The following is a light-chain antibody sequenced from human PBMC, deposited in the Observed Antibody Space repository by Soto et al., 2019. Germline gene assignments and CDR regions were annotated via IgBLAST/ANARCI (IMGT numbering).Light chain of an antibody. J-gene: IGKJ5*01. CDR2: DAS. V-gene: IGKV3-11*01. Sequence: QAPTRLDLSAGGQATHSCRGSQSVSSYLAWYQQKPGQAPRLLIYDASNMAAGVPSRFGGSGSGTDFTFTISRLQTEDIATYYCQQHENLPKFGQGTRLEIK. CDR3: QQHENLPK. CDR1: QSVSSY.